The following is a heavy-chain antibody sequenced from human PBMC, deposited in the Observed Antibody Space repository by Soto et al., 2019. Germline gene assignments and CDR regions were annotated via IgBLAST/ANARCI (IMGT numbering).Heavy chain of an antibody. V-gene: IGHV1-69*06. CDR2: IIPIFGTG. CDR1: GGTFSSYA. CDR3: EGRGHLGRRRYYGMDV. J-gene: IGHJ6*02. Sequence: QVQLVQSGAEVKKPGSSVKVSCKASGGTFSSYAISWVRQAPGQGLEWMGGIIPIFGTGNYAQNFQGRVTITADKSTSSAYIELSSQRAEDTDVYDCEGRGHLGRRRYYGMDVWGQGTTVTVSS.